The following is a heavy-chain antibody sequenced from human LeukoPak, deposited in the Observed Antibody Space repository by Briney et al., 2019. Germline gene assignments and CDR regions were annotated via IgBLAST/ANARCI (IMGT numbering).Heavy chain of an antibody. V-gene: IGHV3-23*01. D-gene: IGHD2-21*01. Sequence: QPGGSLRLSCAASGFTFSSYAMSWVRQAPGKGLEWVSAISGSGGSTYYADSVKGRFTISRDNSKNTLYLQMNSLRAEDTAVYYCAKGLAYCGSDCYSGAFDIWGQGTMVTVSS. CDR3: AKGLAYCGSDCYSGAFDI. CDR2: ISGSGGST. J-gene: IGHJ3*02. CDR1: GFTFSSYA.